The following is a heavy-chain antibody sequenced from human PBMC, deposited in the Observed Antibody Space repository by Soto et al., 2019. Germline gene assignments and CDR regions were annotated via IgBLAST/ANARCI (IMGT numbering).Heavy chain of an antibody. J-gene: IGHJ4*02. D-gene: IGHD1-7*01. CDR3: AKVGFWNYFDYHFDY. Sequence: GGSLRLSCAASGFTFDDYAMHWVRQAPGKGLEWVSGISWNSGSIGYADSVKGRFTISRDNAKNSLYLQMNSLRAEDTALYYCAKVGFWNYFDYHFDYWGQGTLVTVSS. CDR1: GFTFDDYA. V-gene: IGHV3-9*01. CDR2: ISWNSGSI.